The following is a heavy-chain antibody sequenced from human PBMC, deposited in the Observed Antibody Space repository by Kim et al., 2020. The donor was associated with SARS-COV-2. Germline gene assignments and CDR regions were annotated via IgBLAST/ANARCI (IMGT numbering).Heavy chain of an antibody. D-gene: IGHD2-8*01. Sequence: GGSLRLSCAASGFTFSSYAMHWVRQAPGKGLEWVAVISYDGSNKYYADSVKGRFTISRDNSKNTLYLQMNSLRAEDTAVYYCAREGDCTNGVCYFPGGGMDVWGQGTTVTVSS. J-gene: IGHJ6*02. CDR3: AREGDCTNGVCYFPGGGMDV. CDR1: GFTFSSYA. CDR2: ISYDGSNK. V-gene: IGHV3-30-3*01.